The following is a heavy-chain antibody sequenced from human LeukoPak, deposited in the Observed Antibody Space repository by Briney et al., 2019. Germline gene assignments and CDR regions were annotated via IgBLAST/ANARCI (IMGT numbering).Heavy chain of an antibody. Sequence: GGSLRLSCAASGFAFSTLTMNWVRQAPGKGLELVSSISSTSSYIYYADSVKGRFTISRDNAKNSLYLQMNSLRAEDTAVYYCARDLQIAARQGSYFDYWGQGTLVTVSS. CDR1: GFAFSTLT. V-gene: IGHV3-21*01. CDR3: ARDLQIAARQGSYFDY. CDR2: ISSTSSYI. J-gene: IGHJ4*02. D-gene: IGHD6-6*01.